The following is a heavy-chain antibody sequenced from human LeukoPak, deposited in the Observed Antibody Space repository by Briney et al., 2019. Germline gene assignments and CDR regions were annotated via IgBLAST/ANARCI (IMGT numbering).Heavy chain of an antibody. CDR3: AMVLYQSGRPGP. V-gene: IGHV4-34*12. CDR2: AILGGGT. CDR1: GVSLNNYY. J-gene: IGHJ5*02. Sequence: PSETLSLTCAVYGVSLNNYYWSWIRQSPGKGLEWIGEAILGGGTDYGPSLKSRVTISIDTSRNQISLRLTSVTAADTAVYYCAMVLYQSGRPGPWAQGTLVTVSS. D-gene: IGHD2-2*01.